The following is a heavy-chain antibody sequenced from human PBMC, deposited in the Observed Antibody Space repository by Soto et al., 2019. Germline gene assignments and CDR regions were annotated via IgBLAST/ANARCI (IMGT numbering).Heavy chain of an antibody. V-gene: IGHV1-46*01. D-gene: IGHD6-13*01. CDR3: ARDPRYSSSWYPPGMDV. CDR1: GYTFTSYY. CDR2: INPSGGST. Sequence: QVQLVQSGAEVKKPGASVKVSCKASGYTFTSYYMHWVRQAPGQGLEWMGIINPSGGSTSYAQKFQGRVTMTRDTSTSTVYMELSSLRSEDTAVYYCARDPRYSSSWYPPGMDVWGQGTTVTVSS. J-gene: IGHJ6*02.